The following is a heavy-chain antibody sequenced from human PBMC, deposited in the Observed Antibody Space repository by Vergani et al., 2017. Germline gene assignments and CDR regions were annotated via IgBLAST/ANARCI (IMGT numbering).Heavy chain of an antibody. CDR1: GYTFTGYF. J-gene: IGHJ4*02. CDR3: ARDELGYCSSTSCHEVFDD. CDR2: INPNSGGT. V-gene: IGHV1-2*02. Sequence: QVQLVQSGAEVKKPGASVKVSCKASGYTFTGYFMHWVRQAPGQGLEWMGWINPNSGGTNYAQKFQGRVTMTRDTSINTAYMELSRLRSDDTAVYYCARDELGYCSSTSCHEVFDDWGQGTLVTVSS. D-gene: IGHD2-2*01.